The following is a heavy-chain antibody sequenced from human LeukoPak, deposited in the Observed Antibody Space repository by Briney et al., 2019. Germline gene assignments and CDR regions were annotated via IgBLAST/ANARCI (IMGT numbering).Heavy chain of an antibody. V-gene: IGHV3-9*03. CDR1: GFTFDDYA. D-gene: IGHD1-7*01. Sequence: SLRLSCAASGFTFDDYAMHWVWQARWKSVEWVAVISWNSGSIGYADSVKGRFTISRDNAKNSLHQQKNSLRAEDMALYYCAKGSTGTTVDYWGQGTLVTVSS. CDR3: AKGSTGTTVDY. CDR2: ISWNSGSI. J-gene: IGHJ4*02.